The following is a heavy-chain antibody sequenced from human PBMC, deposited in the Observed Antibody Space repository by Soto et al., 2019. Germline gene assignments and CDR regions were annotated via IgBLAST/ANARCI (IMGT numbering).Heavy chain of an antibody. D-gene: IGHD2-15*01. J-gene: IGHJ4*02. CDR3: ARFKGCSGGSCYPYFDY. CDR2: VSYDGSNK. Sequence: VQLVESGGGVVQPGRSLRLSCAASGFTFSSYAMHWVRQAPGKGLEWVAVVSYDGSNKYYADSVKGRFTISRDNSKNTLYLQMNSLRAEDTAVYYCARFKGCSGGSCYPYFDYWGQGTLVTVSS. V-gene: IGHV3-30-3*01. CDR1: GFTFSSYA.